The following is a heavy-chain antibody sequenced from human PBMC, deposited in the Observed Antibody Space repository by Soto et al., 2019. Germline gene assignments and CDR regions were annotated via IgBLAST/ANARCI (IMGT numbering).Heavy chain of an antibody. J-gene: IGHJ4*02. Sequence: SETLSLTCTVSGGSISSGDYYWSWIRQPPGKGLEWIGYIYYSGSTYYNPSLKSRVTISVDTSKNQFSLKLSSVTAADTAVYYCATDPGIAVAGSYFDYWGQGILVTVS. V-gene: IGHV4-30-4*01. CDR1: GGSISSGDYY. CDR2: IYYSGST. D-gene: IGHD6-19*01. CDR3: ATDPGIAVAGSYFDY.